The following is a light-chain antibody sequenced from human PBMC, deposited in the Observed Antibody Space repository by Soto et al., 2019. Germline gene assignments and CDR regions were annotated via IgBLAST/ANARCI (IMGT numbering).Light chain of an antibody. J-gene: IGKJ1*01. CDR3: QQTYTLPRT. CDR1: QNINNY. Sequence: DIQMSQSPSSLSATVGDRVTNTCQASQNINNYLNWYQQKPGRAPKLLIYDASNLEAGVPSRFRGSGSGTEFTLTINGLQPEDFATYYCQQTYTLPRTFAQGTKVDI. CDR2: DAS. V-gene: IGKV1-33*01.